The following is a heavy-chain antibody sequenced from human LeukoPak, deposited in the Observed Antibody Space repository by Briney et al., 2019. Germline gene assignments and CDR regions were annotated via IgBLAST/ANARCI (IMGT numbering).Heavy chain of an antibody. Sequence: PGGSLRLSCAASGFTFDDYGMSWVRQAPGKGLEWVSSISSSSSYIFYADSVKGRLTISRDNAKNSLYLQMNSLRAEDTAVYYCARDLMYGYNVGYWGQGTLVTVSS. J-gene: IGHJ4*02. CDR3: ARDLMYGYNVGY. V-gene: IGHV3-21*06. CDR2: ISSSSSYI. D-gene: IGHD5-24*01. CDR1: GFTFDDYG.